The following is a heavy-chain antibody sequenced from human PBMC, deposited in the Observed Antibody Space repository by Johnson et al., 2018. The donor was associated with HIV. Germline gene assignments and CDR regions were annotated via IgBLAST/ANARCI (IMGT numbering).Heavy chain of an antibody. D-gene: IGHD1-1*01. CDR1: GFTFSSYW. CDR3: ATVWRNEGRHAFDV. J-gene: IGHJ3*01. Sequence: VQLVESGGGLVKPGRSLRLSCAASGFTFSSYWMHWVRQAPGKGLVWVSRINIDGSSTSYADSVKGRFTISRANAKNTLYLKMNSLRAEDTAVYYCATVWRNEGRHAFDVWGQGTMVTVSS. CDR2: INIDGSST. V-gene: IGHV3-74*02.